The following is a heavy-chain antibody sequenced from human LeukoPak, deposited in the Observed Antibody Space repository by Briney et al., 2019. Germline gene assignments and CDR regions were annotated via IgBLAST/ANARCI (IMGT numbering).Heavy chain of an antibody. J-gene: IGHJ4*02. CDR3: ARGGYDILTGYPRDYFDY. Sequence: TLSLTCTVSGGSISSGSYYWSWIRQPARKGLEWIGRIDASGNTHQNPSLKSRVTISVDTSKNQFSLKLSSVTAADTAVYYCARGGYDILTGYPRDYFDYWGQGTLVTVSS. CDR2: IDASGNT. V-gene: IGHV4-61*02. D-gene: IGHD3-9*01. CDR1: GGSISSGSYY.